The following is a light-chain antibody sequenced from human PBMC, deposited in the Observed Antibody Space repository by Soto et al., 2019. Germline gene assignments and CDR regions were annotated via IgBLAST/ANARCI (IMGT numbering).Light chain of an antibody. J-gene: IGKJ1*01. V-gene: IGKV3-15*01. CDR1: QSVNSN. CDR3: QQYNDWPPWT. CDR2: GAS. Sequence: EIVMTQSPATLSVSPGERATLSCRASQSVNSNLAWYQQKPGQAPRLLIYGASTRATGIPARFSGSGSGTEFTLTICSLQSEDFVYYYCQQYNDWPPWTFGQGTKVDIK.